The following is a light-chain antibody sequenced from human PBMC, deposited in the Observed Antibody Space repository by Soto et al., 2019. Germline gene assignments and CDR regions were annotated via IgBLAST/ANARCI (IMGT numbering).Light chain of an antibody. CDR3: QQYNSFIKT. Sequence: DIQMTQSPSTLSASVGDRVTITCRASQSISSWLAWYQQKPGKAPKLLIYDASSLESGVPSRFSGSGSGTEFTLTISSLQPDDFATYYCQQYNSFIKTFGQGTKGDIK. CDR1: QSISSW. J-gene: IGKJ1*01. CDR2: DAS. V-gene: IGKV1-5*01.